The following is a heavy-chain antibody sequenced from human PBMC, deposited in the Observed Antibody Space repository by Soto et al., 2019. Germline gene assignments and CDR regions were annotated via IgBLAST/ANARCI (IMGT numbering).Heavy chain of an antibody. V-gene: IGHV1-69*01. J-gene: IGHJ6*02. Sequence: QVQLVQSGAEVKKPGSSVKVSCKASGGTFSSYAISWVRQAPGQGLEWMGGIIPIFGTANYAQKFQGRVTITADESTSTAYMERSSLRSEDTPVYYCARHGHLVSLYYYYGMDVWGQGTTVTVSS. D-gene: IGHD6-6*01. CDR2: IIPIFGTA. CDR1: GGTFSSYA. CDR3: ARHGHLVSLYYYYGMDV.